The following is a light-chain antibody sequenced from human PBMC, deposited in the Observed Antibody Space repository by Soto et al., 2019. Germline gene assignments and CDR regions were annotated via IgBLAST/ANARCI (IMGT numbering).Light chain of an antibody. J-gene: IGKJ3*01. CDR2: GAS. CDR3: QQYGSSPRVA. V-gene: IGKV3-20*01. Sequence: EIVLTQSPGTLSLSPGERATLSCRASQSVSSSYLAWYQQKPGRAPRLLIYGASSRATGIPDRFSGSGSGTDSTLTISRLEPEDFAVYYCQQYGSSPRVAFGPGTKVDIK. CDR1: QSVSSSY.